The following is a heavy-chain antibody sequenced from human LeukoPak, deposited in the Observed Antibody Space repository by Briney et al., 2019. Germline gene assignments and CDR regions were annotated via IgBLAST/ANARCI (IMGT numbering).Heavy chain of an antibody. CDR1: GITLSNYG. J-gene: IGHJ5*02. CDR3: AKDRRTYSGYERWFDP. Sequence: GGSLRLSCAVSGITLSNYGMSWVRQAPGKGLEWVAGISGSGGGTNYADSVKGRFTISRDSSTNTVYLQMNSLRAEDTAVYYCAKDRRTYSGYERWFDPWGQGTLVTVSS. CDR2: ISGSGGGT. D-gene: IGHD5-12*01. V-gene: IGHV3-23*01.